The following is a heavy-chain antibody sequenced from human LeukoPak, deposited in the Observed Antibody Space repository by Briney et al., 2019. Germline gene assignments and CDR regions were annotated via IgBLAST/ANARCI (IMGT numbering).Heavy chain of an antibody. V-gene: IGHV1-46*01. CDR1: GYTFTSYY. D-gene: IGHD3-10*01. Sequence: ASVKVSCKASGYTFTSYYMHWVRQAPGQGLEWMGIINPSGGSTSYAQKFQGRVTMTRDMSTSTDYMELSSLRSEDTAVYYCARDNSVGDIAWWFDPWGQGTLVTVSS. CDR2: INPSGGST. J-gene: IGHJ5*02. CDR3: ARDNSVGDIAWWFDP.